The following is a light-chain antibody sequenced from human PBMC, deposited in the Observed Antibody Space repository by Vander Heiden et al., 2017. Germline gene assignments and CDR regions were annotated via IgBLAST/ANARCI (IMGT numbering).Light chain of an antibody. CDR3: CSYAGSYTVV. Sequence: QSALTQPRSLSGSPGQSVPISCTGTSSDVGGYNYVSWYQQHPGKAPKLMIYDVSKRPSGVPDRFSGSKSGNTASLTISGLQAEDEADYYCCSYAGSYTVVFGGGTKLTVL. J-gene: IGLJ2*01. CDR2: DVS. V-gene: IGLV2-11*01. CDR1: SSDVGGYNY.